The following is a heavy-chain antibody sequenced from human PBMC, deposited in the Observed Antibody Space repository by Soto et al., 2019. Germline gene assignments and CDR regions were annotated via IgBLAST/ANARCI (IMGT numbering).Heavy chain of an antibody. V-gene: IGHV3-48*02. CDR2: ISSSGTTI. D-gene: IGHD2-21*02. J-gene: IGHJ4*02. Sequence: GGSLRLSCAASGFTFSSYSRNWVRQAPGQGLEWVSYISSSGTTIYYADSVKGRFTISRDKAKNSLSLQMTSLRDEDTAVYYCARDSVRDCSPSPRHWGQGTLVTVSS. CDR3: ARDSVRDCSPSPRH. CDR1: GFTFSSYS.